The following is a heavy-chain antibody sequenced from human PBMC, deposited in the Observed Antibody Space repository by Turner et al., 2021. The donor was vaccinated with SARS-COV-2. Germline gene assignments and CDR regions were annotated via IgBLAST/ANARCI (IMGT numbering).Heavy chain of an antibody. V-gene: IGHV3-30*18. CDR1: GFTFSRYG. J-gene: IGHJ5*02. D-gene: IGHD6-13*01. CDR3: AKDLGQLDWFDP. Sequence: QVQLVESGGGVVQPGRSLRLSCAASGFTFSRYGMHWVRQAPGKGLEWVAVISYDGSNKNYADSVKGRFTISRDNSKNTLYLQMNSLRAEDTAVYYCAKDLGQLDWFDPWGQGTLVTVSS. CDR2: ISYDGSNK.